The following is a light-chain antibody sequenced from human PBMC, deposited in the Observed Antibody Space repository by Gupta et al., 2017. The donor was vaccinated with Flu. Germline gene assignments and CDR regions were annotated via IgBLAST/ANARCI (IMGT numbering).Light chain of an antibody. CDR1: QDISKQ. Sequence: VGERVTISCQANQDISKQLNWYQQKPGKAPRLLIYDASNLETGVPSRFSGSRSGTDFSFTISSLQAEDMGTYYCQQYEGLPTFGQGTKVEVK. J-gene: IGKJ1*01. CDR3: QQYEGLPT. CDR2: DAS. V-gene: IGKV1-33*01.